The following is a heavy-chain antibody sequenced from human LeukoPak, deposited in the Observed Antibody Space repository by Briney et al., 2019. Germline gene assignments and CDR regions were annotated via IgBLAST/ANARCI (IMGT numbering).Heavy chain of an antibody. J-gene: IGHJ5*02. CDR3: ARSGELLRWFDP. D-gene: IGHD2-15*01. V-gene: IGHV4-34*01. CDR1: GGSFSGYY. Sequence: SETLSLTCAVYGGSFSGYYWTWIRQPPGKGLEWIGEINHSGSTNYNPSLKSRVTISVDTSKNQFSLKLSSETAADTAVYYCARSGELLRWFDPWGQGTLVTVSS. CDR2: INHSGST.